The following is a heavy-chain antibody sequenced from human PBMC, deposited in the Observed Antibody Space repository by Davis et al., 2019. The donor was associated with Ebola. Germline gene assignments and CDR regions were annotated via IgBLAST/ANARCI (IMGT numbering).Heavy chain of an antibody. CDR2: ISAYNGNT. Sequence: AASVKVSCKASGYTFTSYGIYWVRQAPGQGLEWMGWISAYNGNTNYAQKLQGRVTMTTDTSTRTAYMELRSLRSDDTAVYYCARDITMIVAGGYFDFWGQGTLVTVSS. CDR3: ARDITMIVAGGYFDF. CDR1: GYTFTSYG. D-gene: IGHD3-22*01. V-gene: IGHV1-18*04. J-gene: IGHJ4*02.